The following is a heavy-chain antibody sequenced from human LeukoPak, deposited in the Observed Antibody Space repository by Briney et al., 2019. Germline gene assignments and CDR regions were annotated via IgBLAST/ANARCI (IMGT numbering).Heavy chain of an antibody. D-gene: IGHD3-22*01. CDR2: INHSGST. Sequence: SVTLSLTCAVYGGSFSGYYWSWIRQPPGKGLEWIGGINHSGSTNYNPSLKSRVTISVDTSKNQFSLKLSSVTAADTAVYYCARIDPDNEGYYYYYYGMDVWGQGTTVTVSS. V-gene: IGHV4-34*01. CDR3: ARIDPDNEGYYYYYYGMDV. CDR1: GGSFSGYY. J-gene: IGHJ6*02.